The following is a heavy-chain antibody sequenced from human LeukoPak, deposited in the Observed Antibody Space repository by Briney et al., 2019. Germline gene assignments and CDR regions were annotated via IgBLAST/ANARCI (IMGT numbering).Heavy chain of an antibody. D-gene: IGHD2-8*02. V-gene: IGHV3-23*01. CDR1: GFTFSNFA. J-gene: IGHJ4*02. CDR3: ATYRQVLLPFES. CDR2: IFPSGGEI. Sequence: GGSLRLSCAASGFTFSNFAMIWVRQPPGKGLEWVSSIFPSGGEIHYADSVRGRFTISRDNSKSTLSLQMNSLRAEDTAIYYCATYRQVLLPFESWGQGTLVTVSS.